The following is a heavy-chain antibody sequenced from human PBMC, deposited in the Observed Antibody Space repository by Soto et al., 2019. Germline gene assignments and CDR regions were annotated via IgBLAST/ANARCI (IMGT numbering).Heavy chain of an antibody. V-gene: IGHV5-51*01. D-gene: IGHD3-22*01. CDR1: GHIFSNYW. CDR3: ARQRLWGTSGYYYFEN. CDR2: IYPGDSDT. J-gene: IGHJ4*02. Sequence: GESLKISCNGSGHIFSNYWIGWVRQMPGKGLEWMGIIYPGDSDTRYSPSFQGQVTITVDKSINTAYLQWSRLKASDTGIYYCARQRLWGTSGYYYFENWGQGTLVTVSS.